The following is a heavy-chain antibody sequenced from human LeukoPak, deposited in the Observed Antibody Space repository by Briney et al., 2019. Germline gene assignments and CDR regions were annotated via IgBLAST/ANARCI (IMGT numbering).Heavy chain of an antibody. CDR3: ARGDSRTESWGVDN. V-gene: IGHV4-39*07. D-gene: IGHD6-13*01. CDR2: IYYSGST. Sequence: SETPSLTCTVSGGSIRSSSYYWGWIRQPPGKGLEWIGNIYYSGSTYYNPSLKSRVTISVDTSKNQFSLKLSSVTAADTAVYYCARGDSRTESWGVDNWGQGTLVTVSS. J-gene: IGHJ4*02. CDR1: GGSIRSSSYY.